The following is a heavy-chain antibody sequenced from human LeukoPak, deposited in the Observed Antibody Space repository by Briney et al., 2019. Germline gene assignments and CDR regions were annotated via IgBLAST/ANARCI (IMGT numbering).Heavy chain of an antibody. V-gene: IGHV3-9*01. CDR2: ISWNSGSI. Sequence: SGGSLRLSCAASGFTFDSSAMSWVRQAPGKGLEWVPGISWNSGSIGYADSVKGRFTISRDNAKNSLYLQMNSLRAEDTALYYCAKDHNYDSSGSVDYWGQGTLVTVSS. D-gene: IGHD3-22*01. J-gene: IGHJ4*02. CDR1: GFTFDSSA. CDR3: AKDHNYDSSGSVDY.